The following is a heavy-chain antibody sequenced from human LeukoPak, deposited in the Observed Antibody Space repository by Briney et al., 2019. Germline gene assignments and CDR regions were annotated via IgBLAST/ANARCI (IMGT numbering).Heavy chain of an antibody. CDR3: AKGGRAAHYFDY. CDR1: GFTFSSYA. Sequence: GGSLRLSCAASGFTFSSYAMSWVRQAPGKGLEWVSAISGSGGSTYYADSVEGRFTISRDNSKNTLYLQMNSLRAEDTAVYYCAKGGRAAHYFDYWGRGTLVTVSS. CDR2: ISGSGGST. V-gene: IGHV3-23*01. J-gene: IGHJ4*02. D-gene: IGHD2-15*01.